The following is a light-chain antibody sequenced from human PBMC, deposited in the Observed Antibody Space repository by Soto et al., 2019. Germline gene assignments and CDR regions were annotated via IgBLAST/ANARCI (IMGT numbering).Light chain of an antibody. J-gene: IGLJ2*01. CDR3: GTWDSSLSAGV. Sequence: QSVLTQPPSLSAAPGQKVTISCSGSSSNIGNNFVSWYQQLPGTAPKLLIYDNNKRPSGIPDRFPGSKSGTSATLGITGVQTGDEADFYCGTWDSSLSAGVFGGGTKLTVL. CDR2: DNN. CDR1: SSNIGNNF. V-gene: IGLV1-51*01.